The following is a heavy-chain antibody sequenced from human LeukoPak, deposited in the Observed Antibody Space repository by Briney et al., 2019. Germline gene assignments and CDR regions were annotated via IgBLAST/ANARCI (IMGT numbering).Heavy chain of an antibody. CDR3: ARDRGNWFDP. V-gene: IGHV4-61*01. Sequence: SETLSLTCTVSGGSVSSGTYYWSWIRQPPGKGLEWIGYIYYSGSTNYNPSLKSRVTISVDTSKNQFSLKLSSVTAADTAVYYCARDRGNWFDPWGQGTLVTVSS. J-gene: IGHJ5*02. CDR1: GGSVSSGTYY. CDR2: IYYSGST.